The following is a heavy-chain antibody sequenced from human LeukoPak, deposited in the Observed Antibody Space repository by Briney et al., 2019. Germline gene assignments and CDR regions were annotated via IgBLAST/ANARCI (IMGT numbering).Heavy chain of an antibody. V-gene: IGHV4-59*08. CDR3: ASQITIFGVVILDY. CDR2: IYYNGIT. Sequence: SETLSLTCTVSGGSITGYYWSWIRQPPGKGLEWIGYIYYNGITNYNPSLKSRVTISVDTSRNHFSLKLSSVTAADTAVYYCASQITIFGVVILDYWGQGTLVTVSS. CDR1: GGSITGYY. J-gene: IGHJ4*02. D-gene: IGHD3-3*01.